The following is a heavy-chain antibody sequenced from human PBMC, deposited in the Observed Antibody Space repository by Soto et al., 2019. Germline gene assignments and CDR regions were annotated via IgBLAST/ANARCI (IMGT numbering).Heavy chain of an antibody. Sequence: QVQLQESGPGLVKPSETLSLTCTVSGGSISSYYWSWIRQPPGKGLEWIGYICYSGSTNYNPSLKSRVTISVDTSKNQFSLKLSSVTAADTAVYYCARRLGGYSYGFDYWGQGTLVTVSS. CDR2: ICYSGST. J-gene: IGHJ4*02. D-gene: IGHD5-18*01. CDR1: GGSISSYY. CDR3: ARRLGGYSYGFDY. V-gene: IGHV4-59*08.